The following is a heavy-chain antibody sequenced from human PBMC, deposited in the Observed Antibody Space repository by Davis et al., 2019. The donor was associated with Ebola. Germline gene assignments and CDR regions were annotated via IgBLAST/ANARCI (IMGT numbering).Heavy chain of an antibody. V-gene: IGHV1-46*01. D-gene: IGHD3-3*01. CDR3: ATIFGVVWRFDY. J-gene: IGHJ4*02. CDR1: GYTFTSYY. Sequence: ASVKVSCKASGYTFTSYYMHWVRQAPGQGLEWMGIINPSGGSTSYAQKFQGRVTMTRDTSTSTVYMELSSLRSEDTAVYYCATIFGVVWRFDYWGQGTLVTVSS. CDR2: INPSGGST.